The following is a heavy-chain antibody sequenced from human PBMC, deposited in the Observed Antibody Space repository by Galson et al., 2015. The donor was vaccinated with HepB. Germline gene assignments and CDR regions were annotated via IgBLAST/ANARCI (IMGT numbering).Heavy chain of an antibody. CDR1: GYSFTSYW. D-gene: IGHD2-2*02. Sequence: QSGAEVKKPGESLKISCKGSGYSFTSYWIGWVRQMPGKGLEWMGIIYPGDSDTRYSPSFQGQVTISADKSISTAYLQWSSLKASDTAMYYCARSLVVVPAATPNWFDPWGQGTLVTVSS. J-gene: IGHJ5*02. CDR2: IYPGDSDT. V-gene: IGHV5-51*01. CDR3: ARSLVVVPAATPNWFDP.